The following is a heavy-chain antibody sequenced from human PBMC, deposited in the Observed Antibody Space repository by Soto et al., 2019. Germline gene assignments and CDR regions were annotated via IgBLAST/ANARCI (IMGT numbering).Heavy chain of an antibody. D-gene: IGHD3-22*01. V-gene: IGHV3-30-3*01. J-gene: IGHJ6*02. CDR1: GFTFSGYA. CDR3: ARDLGVRPYYYGMDV. CDR2: ISYDGSNK. Sequence: GGSLRLSCAASGFTFSGYAMHWVRQAPGKGLEWVAVISYDGSNKYYADSVKGRFTISRDNSKNTLYLQMNSLRAEDTAVYYCARDLGVRPYYYGMDVWGQGTTVTVSS.